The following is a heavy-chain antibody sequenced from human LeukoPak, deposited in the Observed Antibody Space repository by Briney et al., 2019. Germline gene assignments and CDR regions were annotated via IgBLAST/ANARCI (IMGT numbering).Heavy chain of an antibody. Sequence: ASVKVSCKASGYTFTSYDINWVRQAPGQGLEWMGWMNPNSGNTGSAQKFQGRVTMTRNTSISTAYMELSSMKSENTAVYYSARATLGPGIAAAGHYWGQGTLVTASS. CDR2: MNPNSGNT. V-gene: IGHV1-8*01. D-gene: IGHD6-13*01. CDR1: GYTFTSYD. CDR3: ARATLGPGIAAAGHY. J-gene: IGHJ4*02.